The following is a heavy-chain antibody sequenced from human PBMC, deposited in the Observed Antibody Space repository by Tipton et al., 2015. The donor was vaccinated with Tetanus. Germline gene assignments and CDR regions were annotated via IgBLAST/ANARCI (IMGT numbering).Heavy chain of an antibody. Sequence: VQLVQSGAELKKPGESLKISCKVSGHNSRSYWVSWVRQMPGKGLEWMGIIYPGDSEATYSPSFQGQVTISADKSISTAYLQWTSLKPSDTAIYFCARLPKHYSASGSTWGQGTLVTVSS. CDR1: GHNSRSYW. D-gene: IGHD3-10*01. V-gene: IGHV5-51*01. J-gene: IGHJ5*02. CDR3: ARLPKHYSASGST. CDR2: IYPGDSEA.